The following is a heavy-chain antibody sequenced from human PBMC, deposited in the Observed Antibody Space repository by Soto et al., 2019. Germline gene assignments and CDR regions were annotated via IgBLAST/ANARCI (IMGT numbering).Heavy chain of an antibody. CDR1: GGSISSGDYY. CDR3: ARDSRRLPMDAFDI. Sequence: SETLSLTCTVSGGSISSGDYYWSWIRQPPGKGLEWIGYIYYSGSTYYNPSLKSRVTISVDTSKNQFSLKLSSVTAADTAVYYCARDSRRLPMDAFDIWGQGTMVTVSS. CDR2: IYYSGST. J-gene: IGHJ3*02. V-gene: IGHV4-30-4*01. D-gene: IGHD2-2*01.